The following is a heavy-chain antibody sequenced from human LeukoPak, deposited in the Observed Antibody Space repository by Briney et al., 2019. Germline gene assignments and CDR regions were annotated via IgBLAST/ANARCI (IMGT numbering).Heavy chain of an antibody. CDR2: INHSGST. D-gene: IGHD6-13*01. Sequence: SETLSLTCAVYGGSFSGYYWSWIRQPPGRGLEWIGEINHSGSTNYNPSLKSRVTISVDTSKNQFSLKLSSVTAADTAVYYCARFEAAGTDNWFDPWGQGTLVTVSS. J-gene: IGHJ5*02. V-gene: IGHV4-34*01. CDR3: ARFEAAGTDNWFDP. CDR1: GGSFSGYY.